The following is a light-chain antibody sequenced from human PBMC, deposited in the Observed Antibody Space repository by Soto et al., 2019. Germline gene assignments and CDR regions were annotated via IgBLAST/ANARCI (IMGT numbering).Light chain of an antibody. J-gene: IGLJ3*02. CDR2: SNN. V-gene: IGLV1-44*01. Sequence: QSVLTQPPSASGTPGQRVTISCSGSSSNIGSNTGNWYQQLPGTAPKLLIYSNNQRPSGAPDRFSGPKSGTSASLAISGLQSEDEADYYCAAWEDSLDGWVFGGGIKVTVL. CDR3: AAWEDSLDGWV. CDR1: SSNIGSNT.